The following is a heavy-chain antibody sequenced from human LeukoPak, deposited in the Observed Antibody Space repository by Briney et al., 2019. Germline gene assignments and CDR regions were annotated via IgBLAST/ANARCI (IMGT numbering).Heavy chain of an antibody. CDR3: ARAKGIAVAEDYYYYMDV. V-gene: IGHV1-2*02. D-gene: IGHD6-19*01. J-gene: IGHJ6*03. CDR2: INPNSGGT. Sequence: ASVKVSCKASGYTFTGYYMHWVRQAPGQGLEWMGLINPNSGGTNYAQKFQGRVTMTRDTSISTAYMELSRLRSDDTAVYYCARAKGIAVAEDYYYYMDVWGKGTTVTVSS. CDR1: GYTFTGYY.